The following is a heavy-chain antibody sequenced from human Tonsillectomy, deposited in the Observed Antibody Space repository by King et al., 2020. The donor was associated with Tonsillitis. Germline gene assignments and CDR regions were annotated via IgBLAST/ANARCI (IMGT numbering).Heavy chain of an antibody. CDR1: SGSITNPDYS. CDR2: ISHTGST. J-gene: IGHJ2*01. V-gene: IGHV4-30-2*01. D-gene: IGHD2-21*01. CDR3: ARISYGGDSDWYFSL. Sequence: LQLQESGSGLVKPSQTLSLTCAVSSGSITNPDYSWSWIRQPPGKGLEWIGYISHTGSTSYNPSLESRVTISLDMSKIQFSLNLTSVTAADTAVYFCARISYGGDSDWYFSLWGRGALVTVSS.